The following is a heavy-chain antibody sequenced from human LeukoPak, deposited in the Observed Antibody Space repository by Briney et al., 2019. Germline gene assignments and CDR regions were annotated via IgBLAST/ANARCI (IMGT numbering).Heavy chain of an antibody. V-gene: IGHV4-39*07. J-gene: IGHJ5*02. CDR1: GGSISSSSYY. CDR2: IYYSGST. CDR3: ARTYYYDSSGYQNWFDP. D-gene: IGHD3-22*01. Sequence: SETLSLTCTVSGGSISSSSYYWGWIRQPPGKGLEWIGSIYYSGSTNYNPSLKSRVTISVDTSKNQFSLKLSSVTAADTAVYYCARTYYYDSSGYQNWFDPWGQGTLVTVSS.